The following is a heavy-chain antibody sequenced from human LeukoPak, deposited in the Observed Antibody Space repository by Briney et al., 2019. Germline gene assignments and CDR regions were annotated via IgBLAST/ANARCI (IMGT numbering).Heavy chain of an antibody. V-gene: IGHV3-21*01. CDR3: ARDTMVRGVIIKAARAPFDY. D-gene: IGHD3-10*01. Sequence: PGGSLRLSCVVSGFNFSMYSMEWVRQAPGKGLEWVSSISSSSSYIYYADSVKGRFTISRDNAKNSLYLQMNSLRAEDTAVYYCARDTMVRGVIIKAARAPFDYWGQGTLVTVSS. J-gene: IGHJ4*02. CDR1: GFNFSMYS. CDR2: ISSSSSYI.